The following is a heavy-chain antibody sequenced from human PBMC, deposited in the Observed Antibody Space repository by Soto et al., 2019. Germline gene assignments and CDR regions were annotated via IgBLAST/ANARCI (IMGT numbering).Heavy chain of an antibody. CDR2: FFSGSP. J-gene: IGHJ3*02. Sequence: SETLSLTCTVSSGSISDYYWNWVRQPPGNGLEWIGYFFSGSPSYNPSLNSRVTISVDTSKNQFSLSLSSVTAADTAVYYCARRPGSGQAFDIWGQGTMVTVSS. V-gene: IGHV4-59*01. CDR1: SGSISDYY. CDR3: ARRPGSGQAFDI. D-gene: IGHD6-6*01.